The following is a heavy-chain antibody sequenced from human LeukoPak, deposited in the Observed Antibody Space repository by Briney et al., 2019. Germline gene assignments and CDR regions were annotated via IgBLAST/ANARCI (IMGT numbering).Heavy chain of an antibody. D-gene: IGHD3-22*01. J-gene: IGHJ3*02. CDR3: ARGGYYYDSSGYYPLDAFDI. CDR1: GGSISSYY. Sequence: SETLSLTCTVSGGSISSYYWSWIRQPPGKGLEWIGYIYYSGSTNYNPPLKSRVTISVDTSKNQFSLKLSSVTAADTAVYYCARGGYYYDSSGYYPLDAFDIWGQGTMVTVSS. V-gene: IGHV4-59*08. CDR2: IYYSGST.